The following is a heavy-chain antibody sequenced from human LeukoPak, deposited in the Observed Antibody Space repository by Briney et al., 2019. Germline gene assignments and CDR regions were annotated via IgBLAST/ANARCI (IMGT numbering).Heavy chain of an antibody. V-gene: IGHV3-23*01. CDR2: ISGSGVGT. D-gene: IGHD3-22*01. J-gene: IGHJ3*02. CDR1: AFTLSNYA. Sequence: GGSLRLSCAASAFTLSNYAMRWVRQAPGKGLEWVSAISGSGVGTYYTDSVKGRFTISRDNSKNTLYLQMNSLRAEDTAVYYCAKDRITLVITIAFDTWGQGTMVTVSS. CDR3: AKDRITLVITIAFDT.